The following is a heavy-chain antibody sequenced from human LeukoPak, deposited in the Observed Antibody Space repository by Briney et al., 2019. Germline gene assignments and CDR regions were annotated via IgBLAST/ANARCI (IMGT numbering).Heavy chain of an antibody. CDR1: GGSISSYY. D-gene: IGHD2-2*01. CDR2: IYYSGST. V-gene: IGHV4-59*12. J-gene: IGHJ5*02. CDR3: ARDFACGSTNCGSWFDP. Sequence: SETLSLTCTVSGGSISSYYWSWIRQPPGRGLEWIGYIYYSGSTNYNPSLKSRVTISVDTSKNQFSLKLSSVTAADTAMYYCARDFACGSTNCGSWFDPWGQGTLVSVSS.